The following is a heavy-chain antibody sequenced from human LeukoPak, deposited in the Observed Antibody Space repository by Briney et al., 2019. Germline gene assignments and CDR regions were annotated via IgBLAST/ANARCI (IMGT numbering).Heavy chain of an antibody. CDR2: FDPEDGET. CDR1: GYTLTELS. CDR3: ASPLNYYDSGSKSDY. Sequence: ASVKVSCKVSGYTLTELSMHWVRQAPGKGLEWMGGFDPEDGETIYAQKFQGRVTMTEDTSTDTAYMELSSLRSEDTAVYYCASPLNYYDSGSKSDYWGQGTLVTVSS. D-gene: IGHD3-10*01. J-gene: IGHJ4*02. V-gene: IGHV1-24*01.